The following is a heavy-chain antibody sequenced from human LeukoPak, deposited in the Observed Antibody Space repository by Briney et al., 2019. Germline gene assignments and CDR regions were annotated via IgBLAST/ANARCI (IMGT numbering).Heavy chain of an antibody. CDR2: TYYRSKWHN. CDR3: VRVIASTGYFDY. J-gene: IGHJ4*02. D-gene: IGHD6-13*01. V-gene: IGHV6-1*01. Sequence: RTLSLTCAISGDSVSSNSATWNWIRQSPSRGLEWLGRTYYRSKWHNDYAVSVNSRITFTPDTSKKHCFLQLNSVITEDTAVYYCVRVIASTGYFDYWGQGTLVTVSS. CDR1: GDSVSSNSAT.